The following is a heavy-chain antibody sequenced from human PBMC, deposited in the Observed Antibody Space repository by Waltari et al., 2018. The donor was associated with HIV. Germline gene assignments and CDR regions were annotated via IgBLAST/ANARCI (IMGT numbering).Heavy chain of an antibody. V-gene: IGHV3-49*05. CDR2: ITSEAYGGTA. J-gene: IGHJ6*02. Sequence: EVHLMESGGGLVKPGRSLRLSCSGSGSTFGAYGLSWFRQAPGKGLEWVGFITSEAYGGTAEYAASVTGRFTISREDSKSTAYMQMNRLESEDTGVYFCSRPSGPLHSYGMDVWGQGTTVIVSS. CDR1: GSTFGAYG. CDR3: SRPSGPLHSYGMDV. D-gene: IGHD1-26*01.